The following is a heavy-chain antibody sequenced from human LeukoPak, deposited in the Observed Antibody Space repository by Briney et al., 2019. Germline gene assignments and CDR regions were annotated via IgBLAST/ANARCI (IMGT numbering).Heavy chain of an antibody. CDR3: ARLRRSRLAEFDY. D-gene: IGHD3-3*02. V-gene: IGHV4-38-2*02. CDR2: ISHSGST. J-gene: IGHJ4*02. Sequence: TSETLSLTCTVSGYSISSGYYWGWIRQPPGKGLKWIGSISHSGSTYYNPSLKSRVTISVDTSKNQFSLKLSSLTAADTAVYYCARLRRSRLAEFDYWGQGTLVTVSS. CDR1: GYSISSGYY.